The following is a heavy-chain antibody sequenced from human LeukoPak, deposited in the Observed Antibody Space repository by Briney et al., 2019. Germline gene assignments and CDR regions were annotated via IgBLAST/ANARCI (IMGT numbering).Heavy chain of an antibody. J-gene: IGHJ4*02. CDR1: GGTFSNFG. V-gene: IGHV1-69*13. CDR3: ARDSEGDGDYVSYFDY. Sequence: GASVKVSCKASGGTFSNFGISWLRQAPGRGPEWMGGIIPMFGTATYGQKFQGRVTITADESTAYMELTSLRSEDTAVYYCARDSEGDGDYVSYFDYWGQGTRVIVS. D-gene: IGHD4-17*01. CDR2: IIPMFGTA.